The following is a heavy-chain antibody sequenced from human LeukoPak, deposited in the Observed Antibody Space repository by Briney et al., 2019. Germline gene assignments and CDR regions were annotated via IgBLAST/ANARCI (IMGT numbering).Heavy chain of an antibody. J-gene: IGHJ4*02. D-gene: IGHD3-10*01. V-gene: IGHV3-9*01. CDR3: AKGRITMVRGVIDY. CDR2: ISWNSGSI. Sequence: SLRLSCAASGFTFSSYSMNWVRQAPGKGLEWVSGISWNSGSIGYADSVKGRFTISRDNAKNSLYLQMNSLRAEDTALYYCAKGRITMVRGVIDYWGQGTLVTVSS. CDR1: GFTFSSYS.